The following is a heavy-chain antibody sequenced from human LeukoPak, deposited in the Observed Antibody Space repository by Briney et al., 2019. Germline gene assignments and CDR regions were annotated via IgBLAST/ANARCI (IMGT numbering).Heavy chain of an antibody. CDR3: ARDKRYWNDPYYYYYMDV. D-gene: IGHD1-1*01. Sequence: ASVKVSCKASGYTFTSYGISWVRQAPGQGLEWMGWISAYNGNTNYAQKLQGRVTMTTDSSTSRAYMELRSLRSDDTAVYYCARDKRYWNDPYYYYYMDVWGKGTTVTVSS. CDR2: ISAYNGNT. J-gene: IGHJ6*03. CDR1: GYTFTSYG. V-gene: IGHV1-18*01.